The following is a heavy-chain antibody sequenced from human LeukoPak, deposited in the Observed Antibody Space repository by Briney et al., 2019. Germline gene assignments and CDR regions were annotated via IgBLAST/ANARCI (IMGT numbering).Heavy chain of an antibody. CDR1: GYTFTGYY. Sequence: ASVKVSCKASGYTFTGYYMHWVRQAPGQGLEWMGRINPNSGGTNYAQKFQGRVTMTRDTSNSTAYMELSRLRSDDTAVYYCVYYDSSGYASDWGQGTLVTVSS. CDR2: INPNSGGT. J-gene: IGHJ4*02. V-gene: IGHV1-2*06. D-gene: IGHD3-22*01. CDR3: VYYDSSGYASD.